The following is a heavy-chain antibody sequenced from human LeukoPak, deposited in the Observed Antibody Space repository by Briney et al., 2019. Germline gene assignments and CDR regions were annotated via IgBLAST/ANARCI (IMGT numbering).Heavy chain of an antibody. CDR3: ARQYSSSRDY. CDR2: IYPGDSHT. V-gene: IGHV5-51*01. Sequence: GESLKISCKGSGYSFTSYCIGWVRQIPGKGLEWMGIIYPGDSHTRYSPSLQGQVTISADKSISTAYLQWSSLKAADTAMYYCARQYSSSRDYWGQGTLVTVSS. J-gene: IGHJ4*02. CDR1: GYSFTSYC. D-gene: IGHD6-13*01.